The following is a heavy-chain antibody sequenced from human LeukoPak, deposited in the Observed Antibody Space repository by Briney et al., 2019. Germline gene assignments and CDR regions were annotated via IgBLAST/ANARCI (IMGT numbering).Heavy chain of an antibody. CDR3: VVYKYILSWSAFDF. J-gene: IGHJ3*01. CDR2: IRQDGSDK. D-gene: IGHD6-13*01. CDR1: GFTSTTAW. Sequence: GGSLTLSCAISGFTSTTAWMTWVRQAPGKGLEWVANIRQDGSDKYYVDSVKGRFIISRDNAKKSVSLHMNNLRVEDTAVYYCVVYKYILSWSAFDFWGRGTMVTVSS. V-gene: IGHV3-7*01.